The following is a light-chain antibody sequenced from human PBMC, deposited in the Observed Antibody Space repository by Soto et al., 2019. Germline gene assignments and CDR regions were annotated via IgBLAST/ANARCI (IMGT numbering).Light chain of an antibody. CDR3: QQANSFPIT. CDR2: EAS. V-gene: IGKV1D-12*01. Sequence: DSQMTHSPSSVSASLGDRVTITWRASQAITNRLAWYQQKPGKAPKLLIYEASSLQSGVPSRISGSGSGTDFTLTISSLQPEDFATYYCQQANSFPITFGQGTRLEIK. CDR1: QAITNR. J-gene: IGKJ5*01.